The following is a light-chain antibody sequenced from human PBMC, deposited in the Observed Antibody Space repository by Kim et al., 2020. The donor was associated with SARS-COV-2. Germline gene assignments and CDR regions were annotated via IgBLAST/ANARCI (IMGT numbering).Light chain of an antibody. Sequence: DIQMTQSPSAMSASVGDRVTITCRASQGIDNYLTWFQQKPGKVPKRLIFAASSLLSEVPSRFSGSGSGTEFTLTISGPQPEDFATYYCLQHHSYPLTLGGGTKLEI. V-gene: IGKV1-17*03. CDR1: QGIDNY. CDR2: AAS. J-gene: IGKJ4*01. CDR3: LQHHSYPLT.